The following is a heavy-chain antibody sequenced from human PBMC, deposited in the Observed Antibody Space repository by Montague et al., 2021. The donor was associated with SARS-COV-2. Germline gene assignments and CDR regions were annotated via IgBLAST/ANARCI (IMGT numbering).Heavy chain of an antibody. CDR2: INYSGST. CDR1: GGSVSSATYY. V-gene: IGHV4-61*01. D-gene: IGHD3-10*01. CDR3: ASSGGYYYYYHGVDV. Sequence: SETLSLTCTVSGGSVSSATYYWIWIRQPPGKGLEWIGYINYSGSTSYTPSLKSRVTISVYMSKNQFSLKLNSVTAADTAVYYCASSGGYYYYYHGVDVWGQGTTVTVSS. J-gene: IGHJ6*02.